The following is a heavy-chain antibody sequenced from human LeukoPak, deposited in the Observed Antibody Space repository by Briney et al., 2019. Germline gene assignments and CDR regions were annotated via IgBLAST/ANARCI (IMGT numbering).Heavy chain of an antibody. V-gene: IGHV3-7*01. CDR3: ARPMVRGVSILNY. CDR2: IKQDGSEK. J-gene: IGHJ4*02. CDR1: GFTFSSYS. D-gene: IGHD3-10*01. Sequence: HPGGSLRLSCAASGFTFSSYSMNWVRQAPGKGLEWVANIKQDGSEKYYVDSVKGRFTISRDNAKNSLYLQMNSLRAEDTAVYYCARPMVRGVSILNYWGQGTLVTVSS.